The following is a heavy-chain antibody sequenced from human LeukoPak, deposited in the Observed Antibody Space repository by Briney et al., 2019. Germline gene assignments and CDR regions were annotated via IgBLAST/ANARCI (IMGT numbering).Heavy chain of an antibody. Sequence: ASVKVYCKASGYTFTGYFMHWVRQAPGQGLEWMGWINPNSGGTSYLQNFQGRVTMTRDTSISTAYTDLSRLRSDDTAVYYCARGRPGDYFDYWGEGALLTVSS. CDR1: GYTFTGYF. V-gene: IGHV1-2*02. CDR3: ARGRPGDYFDY. J-gene: IGHJ4*02. D-gene: IGHD6-25*01. CDR2: INPNSGGT.